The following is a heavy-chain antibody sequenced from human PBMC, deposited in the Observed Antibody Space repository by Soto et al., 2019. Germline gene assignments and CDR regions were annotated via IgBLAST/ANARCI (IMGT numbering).Heavy chain of an antibody. CDR3: AATTPHDYGDYDFLDYFDY. V-gene: IGHV1-18*01. CDR1: GYTFTSYG. D-gene: IGHD4-17*01. Sequence: QVQLVQSGAEVKKPGASVKVSCKASGYTFTSYGISWVRQAPGQGLEWMGWISAYNGNTNYAQKLQGRVTMTTDTSTSTAYMELRSLRSDDTAVHYCAATTPHDYGDYDFLDYFDYWGQGTLVTVSS. CDR2: ISAYNGNT. J-gene: IGHJ4*02.